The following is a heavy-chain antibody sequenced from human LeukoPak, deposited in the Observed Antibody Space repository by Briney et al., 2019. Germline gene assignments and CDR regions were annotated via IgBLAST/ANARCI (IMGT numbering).Heavy chain of an antibody. V-gene: IGHV5-51*01. D-gene: IGHD2-8*02. J-gene: IGHJ4*02. CDR1: GYRFTSYW. CDR3: ARQGLVEVFGY. CDR2: IYPGDSDT. Sequence: GGPPKTSFKGSGYRFTSYWIGWVRPMPGKGLEWMGIIYPGDSDTRYSPSFQGQVTISADKSISTAFLQWSILKASDTAMYYCARQGLVEVFGYWGQGTLVTVSS.